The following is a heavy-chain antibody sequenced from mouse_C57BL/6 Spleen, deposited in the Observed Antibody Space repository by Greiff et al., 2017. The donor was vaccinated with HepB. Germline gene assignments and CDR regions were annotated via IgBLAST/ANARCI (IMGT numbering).Heavy chain of an antibody. Sequence: QVQLKESGPELVKPGASVKIFCKASGYAFSSSWMNWVKQRPGKGLEWIGRIYPGDGDTNYNGKFKGKATLTADKSSSTAYMQLSSLTSEDSAVYFCAREDYDLYAMDYWGQGTSVTVSS. CDR2: IYPGDGDT. CDR1: GYAFSSSW. D-gene: IGHD2-4*01. J-gene: IGHJ4*01. V-gene: IGHV1-82*01. CDR3: AREDYDLYAMDY.